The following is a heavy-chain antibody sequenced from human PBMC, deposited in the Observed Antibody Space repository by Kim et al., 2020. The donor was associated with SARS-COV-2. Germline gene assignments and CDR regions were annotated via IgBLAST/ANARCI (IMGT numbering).Heavy chain of an antibody. CDR2: IKQDGSEK. V-gene: IGHV3-7*01. CDR1: GFTFSSYW. D-gene: IGHD6-19*01. J-gene: IGHJ4*02. Sequence: GGSLRLSCAASGFTFSSYWMSWVRQAPGKGLEWVANIKQDGSEKYYVDSVKGRFTISRDNAKNSLYLQMNSLRAEDTAVYYCARESAQWLETNYFDYWGQGTLVTVSS. CDR3: ARESAQWLETNYFDY.